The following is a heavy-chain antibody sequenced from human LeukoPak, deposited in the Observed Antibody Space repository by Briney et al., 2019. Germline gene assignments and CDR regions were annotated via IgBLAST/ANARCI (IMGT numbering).Heavy chain of an antibody. Sequence: GGSLRLPCSGYGFTYNSYRMNRHRQAPGKGLEWVSSISSSSSYIYYADSVKGRFTISSDNAKNSVYLQMNRLRAEDTAVYYCARSSILEWLPYYYYYMDVWGKGTTVTVSS. CDR3: ARSSILEWLPYYYYYMDV. CDR2: ISSSSSYI. D-gene: IGHD3-3*01. J-gene: IGHJ6*03. V-gene: IGHV3-21*01. CDR1: GFTYNSYR.